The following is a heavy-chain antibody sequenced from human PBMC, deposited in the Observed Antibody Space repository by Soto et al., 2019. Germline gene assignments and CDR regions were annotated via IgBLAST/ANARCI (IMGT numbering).Heavy chain of an antibody. CDR1: GYTMTELS. CDR2: FDPEDGET. J-gene: IGHJ5*02. CDR3: ATDRSHGWSAP. Sequence: VPVNGYWKVSGYTMTELSIGWVRQAPGKGLEWMGGFDPEDGETIYAQKFQGRVTMTEDTSTDTAYMELSSLRSEDTAVYHCATDRSHGWSAPRGHGTLVTVFS. V-gene: IGHV1-24*01. D-gene: IGHD3-10*01.